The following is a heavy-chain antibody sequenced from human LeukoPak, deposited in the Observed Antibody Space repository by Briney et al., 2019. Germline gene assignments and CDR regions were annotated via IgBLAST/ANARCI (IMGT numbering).Heavy chain of an antibody. CDR3: ARVKYCSRTSCSYYGMDV. Sequence: HPGGSLRLSCAASGFTFSDHYMDWVRQAPGKGLEWVGRTRNKANSYTTEYAASVKGRFTISRDDSKNSLYLQMNSLKTEDTAVYYCARVKYCSRTSCSYYGMDVWGQGTTVTVS. CDR2: TRNKANSYTT. D-gene: IGHD2-2*01. CDR1: GFTFSDHY. J-gene: IGHJ6*02. V-gene: IGHV3-72*01.